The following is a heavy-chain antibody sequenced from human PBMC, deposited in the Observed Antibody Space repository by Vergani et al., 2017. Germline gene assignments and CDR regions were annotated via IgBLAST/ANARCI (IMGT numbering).Heavy chain of an antibody. CDR2: INPNSGGT. CDR1: GYTFTGYY. V-gene: IGHV1-2*02. CDR3: ASSSITMVRGVSSTTSSNDY. J-gene: IGHJ4*02. D-gene: IGHD3-10*01. Sequence: QVQLVQSVAEVKKPGASVKVSCKASGYTFTGYYMHWVRQAPGQGLECMGWINPNSGGTNYAQKFQGRVTMTRDTSISTAYMELGRLRSDDTAVYYCASSSITMVRGVSSTTSSNDYWGQGTLVTVS.